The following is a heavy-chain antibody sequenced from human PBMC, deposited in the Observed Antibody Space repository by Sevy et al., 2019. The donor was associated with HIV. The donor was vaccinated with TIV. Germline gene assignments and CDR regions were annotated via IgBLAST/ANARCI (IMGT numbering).Heavy chain of an antibody. D-gene: IGHD4-17*01. V-gene: IGHV4-59*01. CDR1: GDSISGYY. CDR2: IYYSGFT. J-gene: IGHJ6*02. CDR3: ARTTPYYYSAVDV. Sequence: SETLSLTCSVSGDSISGYYWSWIRQPPGKGLQWIGYIYYSGFTNYNPSLKSQVTISEDTSKNQLSLRVTSVTAADTAVYYCARTTPYYYSAVDVWGQGTTVTVSS.